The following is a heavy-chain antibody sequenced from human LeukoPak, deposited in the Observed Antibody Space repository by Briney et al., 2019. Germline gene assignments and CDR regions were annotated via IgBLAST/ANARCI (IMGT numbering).Heavy chain of an antibody. CDR2: IYSGGST. CDR3: ARGPSDFWSGYWFDP. Sequence: PGGSQRLSCAASGFIVSSNYMSWVRQAPGKGLEWASVIYSGGSTYYADSVKGRFTISRDNSKNTLYLQMNSLRAEDTAVYYCARGPSDFWSGYWFDPWGQGTLVTVSS. V-gene: IGHV3-53*01. CDR1: GFIVSSNY. J-gene: IGHJ5*02. D-gene: IGHD3-3*01.